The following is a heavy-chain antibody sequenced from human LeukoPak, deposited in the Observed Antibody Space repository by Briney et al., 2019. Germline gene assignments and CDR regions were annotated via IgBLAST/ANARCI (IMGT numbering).Heavy chain of an antibody. V-gene: IGHV3-7*01. D-gene: IGHD6-19*01. CDR3: GRPARNAWYAVDY. CDR2: ILPDGSEK. Sequence: GGSLRLSCAASDFTFSFYWMTWVRQAPGEGLEWVANILPDGSEKYYLDSVKGRFTISRDNPTNSLYLQINSLRAEDTALYYCGRPARNAWYAVDYWGQGTLVTVSS. J-gene: IGHJ4*02. CDR1: DFTFSFYW.